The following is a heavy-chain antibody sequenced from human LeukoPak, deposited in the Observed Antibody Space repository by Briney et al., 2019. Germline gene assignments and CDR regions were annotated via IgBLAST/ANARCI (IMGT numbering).Heavy chain of an antibody. V-gene: IGHV3-74*01. D-gene: IGHD3-22*01. Sequence: GGSLRLSCAASGFTFSNYWMHWVRQVPGKGLVWVSRIYSDGSSTSYADSVKGRFTISRDNAKNTLYLQMNSLRAEDTAVYYCARGNYYDSSGYHDTLDIWGQGTLVTVSS. CDR1: GFTFSNYW. CDR2: IYSDGSST. J-gene: IGHJ3*02. CDR3: ARGNYYDSSGYHDTLDI.